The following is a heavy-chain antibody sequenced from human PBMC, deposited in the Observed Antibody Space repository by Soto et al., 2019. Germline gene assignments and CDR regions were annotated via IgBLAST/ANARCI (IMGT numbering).Heavy chain of an antibody. CDR1: GFTFSNYW. J-gene: IGHJ4*02. Sequence: EVQLVESGGGLVQPGGSLRFSCAASGFTFSNYWMHWVRQAPGKGLLWVSRIRTDGSSTGYADSVKGRFTISRDNAKNTLYLQMNSLRAEDTAVYYCAREGFYGDYALDYWGQGTLVTVSS. CDR3: AREGFYGDYALDY. D-gene: IGHD4-17*01. CDR2: IRTDGSST. V-gene: IGHV3-74*01.